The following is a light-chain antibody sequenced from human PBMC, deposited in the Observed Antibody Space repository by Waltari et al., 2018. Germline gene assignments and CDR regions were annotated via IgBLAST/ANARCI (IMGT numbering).Light chain of an antibody. J-gene: IGLJ3*02. CDR2: DVS. CDR1: SIYIGPYYY. CDR3: SSFTTRSTWV. Sequence: QFALTQPASVSGSPGQSIPISCTGTSIYIGPYYYVSWYQQHPGEAPKLILYDVSHRPSGVPNRFSGSKSDNTASLTISGLQAEDESDYYCSSFTTRSTWVFGGGTKLTVL. V-gene: IGLV2-14*03.